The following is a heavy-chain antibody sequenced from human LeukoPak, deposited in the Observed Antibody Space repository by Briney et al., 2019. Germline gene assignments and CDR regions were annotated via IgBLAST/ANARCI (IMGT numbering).Heavy chain of an antibody. J-gene: IGHJ3*02. Sequence: PGGSLRLSCAASGFTFSSYAMSWVRQAPGKGLKWVSAISGSGGSTYYADSVKGRFTISRDNSKNTLYLQMNSLRAEDTAVYYCAKDVVVVPGAGDAFDIWGQGTMVTVSS. CDR1: GFTFSSYA. V-gene: IGHV3-23*01. D-gene: IGHD2-2*01. CDR2: ISGSGGST. CDR3: AKDVVVVPGAGDAFDI.